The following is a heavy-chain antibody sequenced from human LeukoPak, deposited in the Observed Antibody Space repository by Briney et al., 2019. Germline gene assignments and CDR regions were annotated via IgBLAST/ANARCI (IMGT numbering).Heavy chain of an antibody. CDR1: GGSISTYY. V-gene: IGHV4-59*01. J-gene: IGHJ6*01. CDR3: ARVQGSNHFYFGMDV. CDR2: IPYGGGI. D-gene: IGHD4-11*01. Sequence: SETLSLTCTVSGGSISTYYWSWIRQPPGKGLEWIGYIPYGGGISYNPSLQSRLTMSVDASKNQFSLKLSSVTAGDTAVYYCARVQGSNHFYFGMDVWGQGGTVTVSS.